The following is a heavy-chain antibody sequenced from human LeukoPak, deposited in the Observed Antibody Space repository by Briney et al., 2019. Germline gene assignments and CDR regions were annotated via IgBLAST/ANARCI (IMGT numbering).Heavy chain of an antibody. J-gene: IGHJ4*02. CDR2: IYPGDSDT. D-gene: IGHD2-2*01. V-gene: IGHV5-51*01. CDR1: EYSFTNYC. CDR3: ARRQGCSSTSCPPDS. Sequence: GESLKISCKGSEYSFTNYCIGWVRQMPGKGLEWMGVIYPGDSDTRYSPSFQGQVTISADKSINTAYLQWSSLKASDTAIYYCARRQGCSSTSCPPDSWGQGTLVTVSS.